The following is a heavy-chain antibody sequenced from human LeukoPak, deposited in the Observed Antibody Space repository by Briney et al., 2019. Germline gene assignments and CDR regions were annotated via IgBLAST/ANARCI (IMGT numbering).Heavy chain of an antibody. CDR2: ITKSGDQT. Sequence: GGSLRLSCVPSGIIFSNSALNWVRQAPGKGLEWVSTITKSGDQTHYADSVKGRFTISGDISKNTLYLQMNSLRAEDTAVYHCVKSAGKDGYRDVFDIWGQGTVVTVSS. D-gene: IGHD5-24*01. V-gene: IGHV3-23*01. CDR3: VKSAGKDGYRDVFDI. J-gene: IGHJ3*02. CDR1: GIIFSNSA.